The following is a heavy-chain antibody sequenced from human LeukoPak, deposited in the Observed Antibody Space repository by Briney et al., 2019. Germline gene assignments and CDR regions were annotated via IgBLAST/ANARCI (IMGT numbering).Heavy chain of an antibody. J-gene: IGHJ5*01. Sequence: PSGTLSLTCAVSGGSISSSNWWSWVRQPPGKGLEWIGEIYHSGSTNYNPSLKSRVTISVDTSNNQFSLKLSSVTAADTAIYYCAREPRGIPYVWFDSWGQGTLVTVSS. D-gene: IGHD2-21*01. V-gene: IGHV4-4*02. CDR1: GGSISSSNW. CDR2: IYHSGST. CDR3: AREPRGIPYVWFDS.